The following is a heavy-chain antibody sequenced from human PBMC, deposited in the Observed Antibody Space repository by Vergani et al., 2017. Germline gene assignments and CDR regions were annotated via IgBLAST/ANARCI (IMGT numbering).Heavy chain of an antibody. CDR3: ARAYYYDSSGYPDAFDI. D-gene: IGHD3-22*01. CDR1: GGSFSGYY. Sequence: QVQLQQWGAGLLKPSETLSLTCAVYGGSFSGYYWSWIRQPAGKGLEWIGRIYTSGSTNYNPSLKSRVTISVDTSKNQFSLKLSSVTAADTAVYYCARAYYYDSSGYPDAFDIWGQGTMVTVSS. V-gene: IGHV4-59*10. J-gene: IGHJ3*02. CDR2: IYTSGST.